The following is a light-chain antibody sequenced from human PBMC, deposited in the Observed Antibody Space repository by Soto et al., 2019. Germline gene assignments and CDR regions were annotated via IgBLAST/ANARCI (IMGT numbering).Light chain of an antibody. CDR2: RAS. Sequence: DIQMTQSPSTLYASVGDRVTITCRASQSIGASLAWFQQKPGKAPNLLIYRASSLESGVPSRFSGSGSGTEFTLTISTLQPDDFATYYCQQHTMSPLTFGGGTKVEIK. V-gene: IGKV1-5*03. CDR1: QSIGAS. CDR3: QQHTMSPLT. J-gene: IGKJ4*01.